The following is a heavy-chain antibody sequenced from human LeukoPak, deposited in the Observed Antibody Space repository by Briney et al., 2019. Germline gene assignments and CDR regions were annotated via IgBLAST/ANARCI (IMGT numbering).Heavy chain of an antibody. Sequence: PSETLSLTCAVYGGSFSGYYWSWIRQPPGKGLEWIGEINRSGDTNYNPSLKRRVTISLDTSKNQFSLKLNSVTDADTAVYYCARGYGSGSYWYYWGQGALVTVSS. CDR2: INRSGDT. J-gene: IGHJ4*02. V-gene: IGHV4-34*01. CDR1: GGSFSGYY. CDR3: ARGYGSGSYWYY. D-gene: IGHD3-10*01.